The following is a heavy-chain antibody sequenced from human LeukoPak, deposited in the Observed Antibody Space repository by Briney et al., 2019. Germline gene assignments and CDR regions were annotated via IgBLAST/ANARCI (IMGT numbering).Heavy chain of an antibody. CDR2: ISYDGSNK. D-gene: IGHD5-18*01. V-gene: IGHV3-30*03. Sequence: PGGSLRLSCAASGFTFSSYGMHWVRQAPGKGLEWVAVISYDGSNKYYADSVKGRFTISRDNSKNTLYLQMNSLRAEDTAVYYCARGPRYSFGSAFDYWGQGTLVTVSS. CDR3: ARGPRYSFGSAFDY. J-gene: IGHJ4*02. CDR1: GFTFSSYG.